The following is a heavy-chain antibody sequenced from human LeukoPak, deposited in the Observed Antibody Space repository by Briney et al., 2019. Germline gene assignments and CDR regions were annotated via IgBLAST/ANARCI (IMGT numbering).Heavy chain of an antibody. D-gene: IGHD4-23*01. CDR2: ITSSSTYV. CDR3: AKDIRRLQRGGFDI. J-gene: IGHJ3*02. CDR1: GFSFSTYN. Sequence: GGSLRLSCEASGFSFSTYNMNWVRQAPGKRLEWISSITSSSTYVFYADSVRGRFTISRDNAKNSLYLQIDSLRAEDTAVYYCAKDIRRLQRGGFDIWGQGTMVIVSS. V-gene: IGHV3-21*01.